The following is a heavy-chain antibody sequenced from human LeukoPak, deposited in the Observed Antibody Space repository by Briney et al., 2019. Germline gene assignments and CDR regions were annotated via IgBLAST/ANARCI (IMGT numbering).Heavy chain of an antibody. CDR3: ASQPSYFDY. CDR1: GGSIRSSNYY. Sequence: PSETLSLTCTVSGGSIRSSNYYWGWIRQPPGKGLEWIGNIYYSGSTYYNPSLKSRVTIAVDTSKNQFSLRLSSVTAADTAVYYCASQPSYFDYWGQGTLDTVSS. V-gene: IGHV4-39*01. CDR2: IYYSGST. J-gene: IGHJ4*02.